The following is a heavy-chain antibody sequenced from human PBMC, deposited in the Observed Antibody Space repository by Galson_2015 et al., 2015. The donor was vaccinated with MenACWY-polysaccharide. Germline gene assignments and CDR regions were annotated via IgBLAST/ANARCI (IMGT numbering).Heavy chain of an antibody. V-gene: IGHV1-3*01. Sequence: SVKVSCKASGYTFTSYAMYWVRQAPGQRLEWVGWINAGNGNTKYSQKFQGRVTITRDTSASTVYMELSSLRSEDTAVYYCARDWDYYGSGTYYNFDYWGQGTLVTVSS. CDR1: GYTFTSYA. CDR3: ARDWDYYGSGTYYNFDY. CDR2: INAGNGNT. D-gene: IGHD3-10*01. J-gene: IGHJ4*02.